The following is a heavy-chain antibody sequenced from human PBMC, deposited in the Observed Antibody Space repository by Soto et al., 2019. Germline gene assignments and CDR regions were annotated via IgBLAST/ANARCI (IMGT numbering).Heavy chain of an antibody. J-gene: IGHJ6*02. CDR3: AAISITMVRGVIHRTLGGMDV. CDR2: IIPIFGTA. Sequence: ASVKVSCKASGGSFRSYAMRWVRQAPGKGLEWIGGIIPIFGTANYAQKFQGRVTITADESTSTAYMELSSLRSEDTAVYYCAAISITMVRGVIHRTLGGMDVWGQGTTVTVSS. D-gene: IGHD3-10*01. V-gene: IGHV1-69*13. CDR1: GGSFRSYA.